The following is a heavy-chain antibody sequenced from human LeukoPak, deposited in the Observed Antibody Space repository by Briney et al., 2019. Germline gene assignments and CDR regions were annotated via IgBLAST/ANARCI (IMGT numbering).Heavy chain of an antibody. CDR1: GYTFTGYY. V-gene: IGHV1-2*02. CDR2: INPNSGGT. CDR3: ARRYYDRSLIYFQH. J-gene: IGHJ1*01. Sequence: GASVKVSCKASGYTFTGYYMHWVRQAPGQGLEWMGWINPNSGGTNYAQKFQGRVTMTRDTSISTAYMELSRLRSDDTAVYYCARRYYDRSLIYFQHWGQGTLVTVSS. D-gene: IGHD3-10*02.